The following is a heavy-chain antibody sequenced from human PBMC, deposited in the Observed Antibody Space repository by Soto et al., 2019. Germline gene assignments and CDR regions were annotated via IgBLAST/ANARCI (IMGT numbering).Heavy chain of an antibody. CDR2: FDPEDGET. D-gene: IGHD3-10*01. J-gene: IGHJ5*02. Sequence: ASVKVSCKVSGYTLTELSMHWVRQAPGKGLEWMGGFDPEDGETIYAQKFQGRVTMTEDTSTDTAYMELSSLRSEDTAVYYCGSKPGGYYGSGSYERKNWFDPWGQGTLVTVSS. V-gene: IGHV1-24*01. CDR3: GSKPGGYYGSGSYERKNWFDP. CDR1: GYTLTELS.